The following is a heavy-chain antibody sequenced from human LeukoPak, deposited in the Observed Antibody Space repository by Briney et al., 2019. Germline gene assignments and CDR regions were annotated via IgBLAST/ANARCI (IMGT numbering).Heavy chain of an antibody. CDR3: ASGLDTAMVVTSSGGYFDY. V-gene: IGHV1-2*02. CDR2: INPNSGGT. CDR1: GYTFTGYY. D-gene: IGHD5-18*01. J-gene: IGHJ4*02. Sequence: ASVKVSCKASGYTFTGYYMHWVRQAPGQGLEWMGWINPNSGGTNYAQKFQGRVTMTRDTSISTAYMELSRLRSDDTAVYYCASGLDTAMVVTSSGGYFDYWGQGTLVTVSS.